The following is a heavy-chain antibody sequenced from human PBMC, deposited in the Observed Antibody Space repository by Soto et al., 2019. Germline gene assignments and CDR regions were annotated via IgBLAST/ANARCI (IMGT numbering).Heavy chain of an antibody. Sequence: GGSLRLSCAASGVPCSSYAMSWVRQAPGKGLEWVSAISGSGGSTYYADSVKGRFTIPRDNAKNSLYLQMNSLRDDDTAVYYCAGELISGYWGQGTLVTVSS. D-gene: IGHD3-16*01. CDR1: GVPCSSYA. CDR3: AGELISGY. CDR2: ISGSGGST. J-gene: IGHJ4*02. V-gene: IGHV3-23*01.